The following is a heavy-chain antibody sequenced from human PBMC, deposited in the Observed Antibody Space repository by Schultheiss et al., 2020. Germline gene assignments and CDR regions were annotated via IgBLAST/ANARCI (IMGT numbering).Heavy chain of an antibody. V-gene: IGHV4-59*01. Sequence: SETLSLTCTVSGVSISSYYWSWIRQPPGKGLEWIGYIYYSGSTNYNPSLKSRVTISVDTSKNQFSLKLSSVTAADTAVYYCARGGVGSYYYDSSGYPLNYWGQGTLVTVSS. CDR2: IYYSGST. CDR3: ARGGVGSYYYDSSGYPLNY. CDR1: GVSISSYY. J-gene: IGHJ4*02. D-gene: IGHD3-22*01.